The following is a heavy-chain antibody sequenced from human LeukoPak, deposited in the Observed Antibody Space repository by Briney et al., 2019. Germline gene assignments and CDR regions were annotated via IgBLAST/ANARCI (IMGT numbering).Heavy chain of an antibody. CDR3: ARAGSSSSSGAFDI. J-gene: IGHJ3*02. CDR2: INHSGGT. Sequence: SETLSLTCAVYGGSFSGYYWSWIRQPPGKGLEWIGEINHSGGTNYNPSLKSRVTISVDTSKNQFSLKLSSVTAADTAVYYCARAGSSSSSGAFDIWGQGTMVTVSS. D-gene: IGHD6-13*01. V-gene: IGHV4-34*01. CDR1: GGSFSGYY.